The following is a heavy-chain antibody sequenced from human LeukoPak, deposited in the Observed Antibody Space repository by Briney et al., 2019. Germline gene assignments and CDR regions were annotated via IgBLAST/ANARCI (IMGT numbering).Heavy chain of an antibody. V-gene: IGHV1-69*05. J-gene: IGHJ4*02. Sequence: ASVKVSCKASGGTFSSYAISWVRQAPGQGLEWMGGIIPIFGTANYAQKFQGRVTITTDESTSTAYMELSSLRSEDTAVYYCARETSVDYPFDYWGQGTLVTVSS. D-gene: IGHD4-11*01. CDR1: GGTFSSYA. CDR3: ARETSVDYPFDY. CDR2: IIPIFGTA.